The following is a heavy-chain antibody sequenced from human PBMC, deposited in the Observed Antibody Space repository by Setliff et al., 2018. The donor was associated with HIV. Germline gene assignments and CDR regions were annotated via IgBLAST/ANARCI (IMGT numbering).Heavy chain of an antibody. CDR2: IYTSGST. CDR3: ARDARLSGSYYGMDV. CDR1: GGSISSYY. Sequence: LSLTCTVSGGSISSYYWSWIRQPAGKGLEWIGRIYTSGSTNYNPSLKSRVTMSVDTSKTQLSLRLSSITAADTAVYYCARDARLSGSYYGMDVWGQGTTVTVSS. V-gene: IGHV4-4*07. J-gene: IGHJ6*02. D-gene: IGHD1-26*01.